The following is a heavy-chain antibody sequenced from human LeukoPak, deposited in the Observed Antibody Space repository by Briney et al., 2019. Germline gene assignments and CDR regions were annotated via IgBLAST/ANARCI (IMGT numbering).Heavy chain of an antibody. D-gene: IGHD6-19*01. Sequence: GGSLRLSCAASGFTFSSYAMSWVRQAPGKGLEWVSSISGSGGSTYYADSVKGRFTISRDNAKNSLFLQMNSLRAEDTAVHYFEKRWDSSGWYCTFDYWGQGTLVTASS. V-gene: IGHV3-23*01. CDR2: ISGSGGST. J-gene: IGHJ3*01. CDR3: EKRWDSSGWYCTFDY. CDR1: GFTFSSYA.